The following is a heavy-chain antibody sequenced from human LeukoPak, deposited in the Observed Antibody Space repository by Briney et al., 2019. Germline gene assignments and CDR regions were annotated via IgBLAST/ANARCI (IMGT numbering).Heavy chain of an antibody. CDR3: AKGELRYSSSWYVY. Sequence: PGGSLRLSCAASGFTFSSYGMHWVRQAPGKGLEWVAVIWYDGSNKYYADSVKGRFTISRDNSKNTLYLQMNSLRAEDTAVYYCAKGELRYSSSWYVYWGQGTLVTVSS. V-gene: IGHV3-33*06. CDR2: IWYDGSNK. J-gene: IGHJ4*02. D-gene: IGHD6-13*01. CDR1: GFTFSSYG.